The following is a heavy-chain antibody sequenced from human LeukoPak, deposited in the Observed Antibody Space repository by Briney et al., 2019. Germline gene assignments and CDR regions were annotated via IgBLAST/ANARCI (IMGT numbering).Heavy chain of an antibody. V-gene: IGHV3-21*01. Sequence: GGSLRLSCAASGFTFSSYSMNWVRQAPGKGLEWVSSISSSSSYIYYADSVKGRFTISRDNAKNSLYLQMNSLRAEDTAVYHCASVCSSTSCYGDFDYWGQGTLVTVSS. J-gene: IGHJ4*02. D-gene: IGHD2-2*01. CDR2: ISSSSSYI. CDR3: ASVCSSTSCYGDFDY. CDR1: GFTFSSYS.